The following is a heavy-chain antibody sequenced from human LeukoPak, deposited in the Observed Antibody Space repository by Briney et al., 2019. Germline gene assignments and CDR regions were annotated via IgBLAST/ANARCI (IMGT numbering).Heavy chain of an antibody. CDR1: GGSISCYY. CDR3: ARHLGDADAFDI. J-gene: IGHJ3*02. V-gene: IGHV4-59*08. D-gene: IGHD3-16*01. Sequence: SETLSLTCTVSGGSISCYYWSWIRQPPGKGLEWIGYIYYSGSTNYNPSLKSRVTISVDTSKNQFSLKLSSVTAADTAVYYCARHLGDADAFDIWGQGTMVTVSS. CDR2: IYYSGST.